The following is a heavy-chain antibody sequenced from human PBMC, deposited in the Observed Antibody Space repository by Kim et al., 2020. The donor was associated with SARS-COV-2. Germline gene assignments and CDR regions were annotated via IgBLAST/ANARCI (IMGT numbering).Heavy chain of an antibody. CDR1: GYTFSSYT. D-gene: IGHD6-13*01. CDR2: INTGTGNT. J-gene: IGHJ4*02. CDR3: ARDRGYTNTWGYFDY. V-gene: IGHV1-3*04. Sequence: ASVKVSCNASGYTFSSYTIHWVRQAPGQSPEWMGWINTGTGNTKYSQMFQGRVTITRDTSATAAYMELSSLRSEDTAVYFCARDRGYTNTWGYFDYWGQGTLVTVSS.